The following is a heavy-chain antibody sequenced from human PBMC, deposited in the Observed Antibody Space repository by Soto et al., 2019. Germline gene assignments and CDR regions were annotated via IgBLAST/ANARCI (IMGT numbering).Heavy chain of an antibody. CDR2: INHSGST. D-gene: IGHD3-9*01. J-gene: IGHJ6*02. V-gene: IGHV4-34*01. CDR3: ASSNYDMFTGHDYYGLDV. CDR1: GGSFSGYY. Sequence: SETLSLTCAVYGGSFSGYYWSWIRQPPGKGREWIGEINHSGSTNYNPSLKSRVTISVDTSKNQFSLKLSSETAADTAVYYCASSNYDMFTGHDYYGLDVWGQGTTVTVSS.